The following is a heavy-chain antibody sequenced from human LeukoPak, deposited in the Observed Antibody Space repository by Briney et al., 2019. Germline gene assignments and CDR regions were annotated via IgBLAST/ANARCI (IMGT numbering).Heavy chain of an antibody. D-gene: IGHD5-24*01. V-gene: IGHV7-4-1*02. CDR1: GYTFTRYA. Sequence: ASVKVSCKASGYTFTRYAVNWVRQAPGQGLEWMGWINTRTGNPTYAQGFTGRFVFSLDTSVSTAYLQISSLKAEDTAVYYCARERIEMAANYYYYMGVWGKGTTVTVSS. CDR3: ARERIEMAANYYYYMGV. J-gene: IGHJ6*03. CDR2: INTRTGNP.